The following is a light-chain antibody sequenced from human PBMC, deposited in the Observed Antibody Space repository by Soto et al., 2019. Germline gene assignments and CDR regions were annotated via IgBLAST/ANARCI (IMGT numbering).Light chain of an antibody. J-gene: IGKJ2*01. Sequence: DIQMTQSPSTLSASVGDTVTITCRASQSISNWLAWYQQKPGQAPKLPIHKASTLESGVPSRFSGSGSGTEFTLTFSSLQPDDFATFYCQQYDRFPYTFGQGTKLEIK. V-gene: IGKV1-5*03. CDR2: KAS. CDR3: QQYDRFPYT. CDR1: QSISNW.